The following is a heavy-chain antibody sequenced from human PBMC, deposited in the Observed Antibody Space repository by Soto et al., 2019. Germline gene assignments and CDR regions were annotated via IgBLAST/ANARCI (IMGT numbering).Heavy chain of an antibody. CDR3: ARDSAAGTWWFDP. Sequence: GGSLRLSCAASGFTFSSYWMSWVRQAPGKWLEWVANIKQDGSEKYYVDSVKGRFTISRDNAKNSLYLQMSSLRAEDAAVYYCARDSAAGTWWFDPWGQGXLVTVYS. V-gene: IGHV3-7*03. CDR1: GFTFSSYW. CDR2: IKQDGSEK. D-gene: IGHD6-19*01. J-gene: IGHJ5*02.